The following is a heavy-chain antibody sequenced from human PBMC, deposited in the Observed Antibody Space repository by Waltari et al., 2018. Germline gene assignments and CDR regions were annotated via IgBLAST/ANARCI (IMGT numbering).Heavy chain of an antibody. CDR2: MKEVGSER. D-gene: IGHD2-21*01. Sequence: EVRLVESGGGLVQPGGSLSPSCAASGFPFSSFWMNWVRQAPGKGLEWVANMKEVGSERYFLDSVRGRFTISRDNAKGSLFLQMDNLRAEDTAVYYCARSPYWLTNDCWGQGTLVTVSS. V-gene: IGHV3-7*01. J-gene: IGHJ4*02. CDR3: ARSPYWLTNDC. CDR1: GFPFSSFW.